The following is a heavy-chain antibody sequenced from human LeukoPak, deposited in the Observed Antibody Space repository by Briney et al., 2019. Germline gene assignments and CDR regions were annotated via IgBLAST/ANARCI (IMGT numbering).Heavy chain of an antibody. Sequence: PSETLSLTRTVSGGSIDSYYWSWVRQFPGKGLEWIGSIYHSGSTYYNPSLKSRVTISVDTSKNQFSLKLSSVTAADTAVYYCARNTERQGGWFDPWGQGTLVTVSS. CDR2: IYHSGST. V-gene: IGHV4-59*08. D-gene: IGHD1-1*01. CDR1: GGSIDSYY. CDR3: ARNTERQGGWFDP. J-gene: IGHJ5*02.